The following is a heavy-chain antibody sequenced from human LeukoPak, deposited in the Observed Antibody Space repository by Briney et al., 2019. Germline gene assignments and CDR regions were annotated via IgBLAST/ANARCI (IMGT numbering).Heavy chain of an antibody. V-gene: IGHV4-39*07. CDR2: IFHNGKT. CDR1: GGSVSTSDYY. Sequence: SETLSLTCTVSGGSVSTSDYYWGWIRQTPGKGLEWIGDIFHNGKTNYNPSLKGRVTISIDTSNNQFCLRLPSVTAADTAVYYCARIFDSWGQGTLVTVSS. CDR3: ARIFDS. J-gene: IGHJ4*02.